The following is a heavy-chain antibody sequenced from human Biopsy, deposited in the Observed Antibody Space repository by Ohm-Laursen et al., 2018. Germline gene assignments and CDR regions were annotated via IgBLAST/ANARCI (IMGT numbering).Heavy chain of an antibody. CDR1: GGTYSGYY. D-gene: IGHD2-2*01. CDR3: ARFIVPSLHCSNGVCPIRWFDP. J-gene: IGHJ5*02. Sequence: PGTLSLTCAVYGGTYSGYYWSWTRQPPGKGLEWIGEVHHDGRANYNPSLKSRVTISGDMSKKQFSLKLSGVTAADTAVYYCARFIVPSLHCSNGVCPIRWFDPWGQGTLVTVFS. V-gene: IGHV4-34*01. CDR2: VHHDGRA.